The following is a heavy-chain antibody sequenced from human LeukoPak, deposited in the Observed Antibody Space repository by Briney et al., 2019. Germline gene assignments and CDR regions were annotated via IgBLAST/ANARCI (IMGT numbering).Heavy chain of an antibody. CDR1: GYTFTSYY. CDR2: IIPIFGTA. Sequence: GASVKVSCKASGYTFTSYYMHWVRQAPGQGLEWMGGIIPIFGTANYAQKFQGRVTITADESTSTAYMELSSLRSEDTAVYYCARDYGTGRLTNWGQGTLVTVSS. CDR3: ARDYGTGRLTN. J-gene: IGHJ4*02. D-gene: IGHD4-17*01. V-gene: IGHV1-69*13.